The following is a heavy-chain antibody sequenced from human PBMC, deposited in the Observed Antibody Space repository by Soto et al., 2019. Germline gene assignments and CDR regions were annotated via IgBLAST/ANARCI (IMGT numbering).Heavy chain of an antibody. D-gene: IGHD2-15*01. V-gene: IGHV1-18*01. CDR3: ARDRVRYCSGGSCYVFDN. CDR1: GYTFTSYG. CDR2: ISVANDNT. Sequence: QVQLVQSGAELKKPGASVKVSCKGSGYTFTSYGISWVRQAPGQGLEWMGWISVANDNTHYAQKVQGRVTMTTDTSTSTAYMELRRLRSDDTAVYYCARDRVRYCSGGSCYVFDNWGQGTLVTVSS. J-gene: IGHJ4*02.